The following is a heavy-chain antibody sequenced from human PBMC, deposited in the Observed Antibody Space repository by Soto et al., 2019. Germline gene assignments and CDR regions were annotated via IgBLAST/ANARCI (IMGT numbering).Heavy chain of an antibody. Sequence: ASVKVSCKASGGTFSSYAISWVRQAPGQGLEWMGGIIPIFGTANYAQKFQGRVTITADGSTSTAYMELSSLRSEDTAVYYCATGNGASSSWPKFDYWGQGTLVTVSS. CDR3: ATGNGASSSWPKFDY. V-gene: IGHV1-69*13. CDR1: GGTFSSYA. D-gene: IGHD6-13*01. CDR2: IIPIFGTA. J-gene: IGHJ4*02.